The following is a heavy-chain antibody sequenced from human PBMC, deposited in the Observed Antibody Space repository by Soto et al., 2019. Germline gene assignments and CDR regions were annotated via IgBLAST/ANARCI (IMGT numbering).Heavy chain of an antibody. CDR3: ARELQGLYYFDY. CDR1: GYTFISYA. D-gene: IGHD2-15*01. V-gene: IGHV1-3*01. CDR2: INAGNGNT. J-gene: IGHJ4*02. Sequence: ASVKVSCKASGYTFISYAIHWVRQAPGQRLEWMGWINAGNGNTKYSQKFQGRVTITRDTSASTAYMELTSLRSEDTAVYYCARELQGLYYFDYWGQGTLVTVSS.